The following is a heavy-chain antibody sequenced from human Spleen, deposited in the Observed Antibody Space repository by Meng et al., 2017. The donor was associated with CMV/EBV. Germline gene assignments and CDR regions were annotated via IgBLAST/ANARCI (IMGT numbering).Heavy chain of an antibody. V-gene: IGHV4-4*02. D-gene: IGHD3-3*01. CDR3: ARFRVTSHRFDP. J-gene: IGHJ5*02. Sequence: CAVSGGSISSTRWWSWYRQPPGKGLEWIGEVYHSGSTNYNPSLGSRVSISLDTSKNHFSLKLTSVTAADTAVYYCARFRVTSHRFDPWGQGALVTVSS. CDR2: VYHSGST. CDR1: GGSISSTRW.